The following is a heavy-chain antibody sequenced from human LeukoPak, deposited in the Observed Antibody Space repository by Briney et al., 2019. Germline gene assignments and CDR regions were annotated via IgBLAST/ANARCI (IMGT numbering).Heavy chain of an antibody. J-gene: IGHJ4*02. D-gene: IGHD4-17*01. V-gene: IGHV3-30*02. Sequence: GGSLRLSCAASGFSFITYGIHWVRQAPGKGLEWVAFIRYDGSNRFYADSVRGRFTISRDNSKNTVYLQMNSLRAEDTAVYYCAKDRSMTTVTPFYNWGQGTLVAVSS. CDR2: IRYDGSNR. CDR1: GFSFITYG. CDR3: AKDRSMTTVTPFYN.